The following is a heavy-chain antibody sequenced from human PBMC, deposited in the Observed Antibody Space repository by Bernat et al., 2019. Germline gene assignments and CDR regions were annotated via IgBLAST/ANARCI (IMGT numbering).Heavy chain of an antibody. V-gene: IGHV3-15*07. CDR1: GFSFTIHG. CDR3: TTDYVYCSSTTCYQGFHY. D-gene: IGHD2-2*01. Sequence: VQLVESGGGVVQPGRSLRLSCAASGFSFTIHGMHWVRQAPGKGLEWVGRIQSKTNGGTTDYATPVKGRFTISRDDSKKTLYLQMNSLKTEDTAMYYCTTDYVYCSSTTCYQGFHYWGQGTLVTVSS. J-gene: IGHJ4*02. CDR2: IQSKTNGGTT.